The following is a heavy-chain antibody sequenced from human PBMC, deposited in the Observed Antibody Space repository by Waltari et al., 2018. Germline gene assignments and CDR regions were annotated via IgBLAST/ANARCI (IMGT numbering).Heavy chain of an antibody. CDR2: MSYSAAT. Sequence: QLPPQESGPGLVKPSETLSLTCRVSGDSRYSNSHYWVCCRQPPVQGLEWIGTMSYSAATYSSPSLSSRVTIARDTSKNQLSLKLASVTAADTAVYFWATYLGASLGTAAFDVWGQGTMVTVSS. CDR3: ATYLGASLGTAAFDV. V-gene: IGHV4-39*01. J-gene: IGHJ3*01. CDR1: GDSRYSNSHY. D-gene: IGHD1-1*01.